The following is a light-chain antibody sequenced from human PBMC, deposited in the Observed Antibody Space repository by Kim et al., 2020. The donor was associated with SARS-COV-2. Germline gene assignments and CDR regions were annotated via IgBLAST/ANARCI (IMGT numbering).Light chain of an antibody. J-gene: IGKJ4*01. CDR3: QQRINWPLT. CDR1: QSVGSF. CDR2: DAS. Sequence: LLPGERAPLSCRASQSVGSFLTWYQQKPGQSPRLLNYDASIRATGIPVRFSGSGSGADFTLTISRLEPEDFAVYYCQQRINWPLTFGGGTKVDIK. V-gene: IGKV3-11*01.